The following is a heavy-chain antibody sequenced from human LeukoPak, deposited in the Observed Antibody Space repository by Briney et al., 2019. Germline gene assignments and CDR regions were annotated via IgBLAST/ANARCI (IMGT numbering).Heavy chain of an antibody. J-gene: IGHJ4*02. V-gene: IGHV4-59*08. Sequence: SETLSLTCTVSGGSISSYYWSWIRQPPGKGLEWIGYIYYSGSTNYNPSLKSRVTISVDTSKNQFSLKLSSVTAADTAVYYCNYYDSSAYLFDYWGQGTLVAVSS. D-gene: IGHD3-22*01. CDR1: GGSISSYY. CDR3: NYYDSSAYLFDY. CDR2: IYYSGST.